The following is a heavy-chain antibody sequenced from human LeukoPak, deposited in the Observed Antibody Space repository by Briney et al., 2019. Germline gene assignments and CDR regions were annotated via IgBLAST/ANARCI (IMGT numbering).Heavy chain of an antibody. CDR2: ISTEGGST. CDR3: AKDWGHN. V-gene: IGHV3-23*01. D-gene: IGHD3-16*01. J-gene: IGHJ4*02. CDR1: GLTFSRSA. Sequence: GGSLTLSCSASGLTFSRSAMSWVRQAPGKGLEWVSFISTEGGSTYYADSVKGRFTISRDNSMNTLYLQMNNVRAEDTALYYCAKDWGHNWGQGTQVTVSS.